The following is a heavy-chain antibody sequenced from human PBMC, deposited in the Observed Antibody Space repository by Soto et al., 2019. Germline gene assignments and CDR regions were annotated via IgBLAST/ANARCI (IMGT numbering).Heavy chain of an antibody. J-gene: IGHJ4*02. V-gene: IGHV3-66*01. CDR2: TYSADST. CDR3: AREDNNGWFYDY. D-gene: IGHD6-19*01. Sequence: EVQLVESGGGLVQPGGSLRLSCAASGFTVSSNYMSWVRQAPGKGLEWVSVTYSADSTYYADSVKGRFTISRDNSKNTLYLQMNSLRAEDTAVYYCAREDNNGWFYDYWGQGTLVTVSS. CDR1: GFTVSSNY.